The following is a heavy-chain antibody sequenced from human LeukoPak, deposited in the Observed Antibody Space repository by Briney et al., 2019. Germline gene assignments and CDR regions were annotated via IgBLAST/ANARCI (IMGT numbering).Heavy chain of an antibody. CDR1: GLTLNGYW. Sequence: PGQSRRLSCVASGLTLNGYWVSWVRQAAGEGLEWVANIMAVGSEKYYVDSGKGRFTISRDNAKNSLYLQMNSLRAEDTAVYYCVRDYGYSYGTVWGQGTLVTVSS. V-gene: IGHV3-7*03. CDR2: IMAVGSEK. CDR3: VRDYGYSYGTV. J-gene: IGHJ4*02. D-gene: IGHD5-18*01.